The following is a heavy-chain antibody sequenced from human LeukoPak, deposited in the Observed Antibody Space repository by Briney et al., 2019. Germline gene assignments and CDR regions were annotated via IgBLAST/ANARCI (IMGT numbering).Heavy chain of an antibody. CDR1: GFTFDDYG. V-gene: IGHV3-20*01. J-gene: IGHJ4*02. CDR3: ARDLERTKGGEDY. CDR2: INWNGGST. Sequence: PGGSLRLSCAASGFTFDDYGMSWGRQAPGKGLEWVSGINWNGGSTAYADSVKGRFTISRDNAKNSLYLQMNSLRAEDTALYHCARDLERTKGGEDYWGQGTLVTVSS.